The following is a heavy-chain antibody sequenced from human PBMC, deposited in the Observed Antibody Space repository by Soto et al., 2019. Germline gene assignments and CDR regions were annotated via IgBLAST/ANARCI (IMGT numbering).Heavy chain of an antibody. J-gene: IGHJ6*03. CDR3: VRERGPDSAMNYCYYYSFDL. CDR2: INWRGSAT. Sequence: PGGSLRLSCAASGFTFDDYAMSWVRQAPGKGLEWVSGINWRGSATGYADSVRGRFTISRDNAKKSLYLELSSLRAEDTALYHCVRERGPDSAMNYCYYYSFDLWGKGTTVTVSS. CDR1: GFTFDDYA. D-gene: IGHD5-18*01. V-gene: IGHV3-20*01.